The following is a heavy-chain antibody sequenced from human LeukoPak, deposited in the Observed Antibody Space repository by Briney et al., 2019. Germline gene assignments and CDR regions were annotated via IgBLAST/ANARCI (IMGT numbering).Heavy chain of an antibody. Sequence: PSETLSLTCTVSGGSISSSSYYWGWIRQPPGKGLEWIGSIYYSGSTNYNPSLKSRVTISVDTSKNQFSLKLSSVTAADTAVYYCARDRQVWSIVDCWGQGTLVTVSS. D-gene: IGHD5-18*01. V-gene: IGHV4-39*07. CDR1: GGSISSSSYY. CDR2: IYYSGST. J-gene: IGHJ4*02. CDR3: ARDRQVWSIVDC.